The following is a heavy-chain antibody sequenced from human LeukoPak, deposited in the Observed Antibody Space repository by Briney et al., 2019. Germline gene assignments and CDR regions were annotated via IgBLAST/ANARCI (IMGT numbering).Heavy chain of an antibody. Sequence: SETLSLTCAVSGESFSGYFWTWIRQPPGKGLEWIGESNHFGTTDYNPSLKSRVTISVDTSKKQFSLNVRSVTDADTAVYFCARGRLQLWSFPLPYNHYAIDVWGQGTTVTLSS. J-gene: IGHJ6*02. CDR1: GESFSGYF. CDR2: SNHFGTT. D-gene: IGHD5-18*01. CDR3: ARGRLQLWSFPLPYNHYAIDV. V-gene: IGHV4-34*01.